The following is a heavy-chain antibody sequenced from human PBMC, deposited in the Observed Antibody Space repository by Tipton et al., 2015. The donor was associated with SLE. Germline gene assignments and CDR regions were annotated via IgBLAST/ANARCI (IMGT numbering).Heavy chain of an antibody. J-gene: IGHJ3*02. CDR1: GFTFSSYW. CDR2: IYSDGSST. Sequence: SLRLSCAASGFTFSSYWMHWVRQGPGKGLVWVSRIYSDGSSTNYADSVKGRFTISRDNSKNTLYLQMNSLRAEDTAVYYCARDRSLKGSDLFDIWGQGTLVTVSS. V-gene: IGHV3-74*01. CDR3: ARDRSLKGSDLFDI.